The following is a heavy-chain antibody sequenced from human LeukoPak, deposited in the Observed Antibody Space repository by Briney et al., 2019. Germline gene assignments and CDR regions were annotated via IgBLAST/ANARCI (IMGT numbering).Heavy chain of an antibody. Sequence: ASVKLSCKASGYTFTSYDINWVRQATGQGLEWMGWMNPNSGNTGYAQKFQGRVTMTRNTSISTAYMELSSLRSEDTAVHYCARVSAFGGVIVLVRDAFDIWGQGTMVTVSS. CDR3: ARVSAFGGVIVLVRDAFDI. D-gene: IGHD3-16*02. J-gene: IGHJ3*02. CDR2: MNPNSGNT. V-gene: IGHV1-8*01. CDR1: GYTFTSYD.